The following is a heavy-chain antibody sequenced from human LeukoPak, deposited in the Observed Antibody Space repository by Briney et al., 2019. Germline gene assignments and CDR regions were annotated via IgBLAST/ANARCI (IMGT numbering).Heavy chain of an antibody. CDR2: ISSSGSTI. CDR1: GFTFSDSY. Sequence: GGSLRLSCAASGFTFSDSYMSWIRQAPGKGLEWVSYISSSGSTIYYADSVKGRFTISRDNAKNSLYLQMNSLRAEDTAVYYCARDRAAAGFYWYFDLWGRGTLVTVSS. J-gene: IGHJ2*01. CDR3: ARDRAAAGFYWYFDL. V-gene: IGHV3-11*01. D-gene: IGHD6-13*01.